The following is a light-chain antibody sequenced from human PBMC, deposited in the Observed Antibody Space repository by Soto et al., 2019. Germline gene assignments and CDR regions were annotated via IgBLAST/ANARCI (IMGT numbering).Light chain of an antibody. CDR1: QSVSSY. CDR2: DAS. CDR3: QQRSNWPGT. V-gene: IGKV3-11*01. J-gene: IGKJ3*01. Sequence: EIVLTNSPATLSLSPRERATLSCRASQSVSSYLAWYQQKPGQAPRLLIYDASSRATGIPDRFSGSGSGTDFTLTISRLEPEDFAVYYCQQRSNWPGTFGPGTKVDIK.